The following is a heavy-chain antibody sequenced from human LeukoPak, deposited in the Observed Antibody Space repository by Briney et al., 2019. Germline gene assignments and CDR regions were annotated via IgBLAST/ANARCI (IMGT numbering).Heavy chain of an antibody. D-gene: IGHD3-9*01. CDR3: ARDSVPRYYDILTGRDAFDI. Sequence: ASVKVSRKASGYTFTGYYMHWVRQAPGQGLEWMGWINPNSGGTNYAQKFQGRVTMTRDTSISTAYMELSRLRSDDTAVYYCARDSVPRYYDILTGRDAFDIWGQGTMVTVSS. CDR1: GYTFTGYY. J-gene: IGHJ3*02. CDR2: INPNSGGT. V-gene: IGHV1-2*02.